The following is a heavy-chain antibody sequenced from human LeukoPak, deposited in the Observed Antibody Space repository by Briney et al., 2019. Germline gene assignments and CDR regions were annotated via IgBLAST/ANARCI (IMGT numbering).Heavy chain of an antibody. CDR3: ARGLRAGFIEEVTSI. D-gene: IGHD3-16*01. Sequence: ASVKVSCKASGYTFTGYYMHWVRQAPGQGLEWMGWMNPNSGNTGYAQKFQGRVTMTRDTTTSTAYMELYSLRSEDTAVYYCARGLRAGFIEEVTSIWGQGTLVTVSS. CDR1: GYTFTGYY. J-gene: IGHJ4*02. V-gene: IGHV1-8*02. CDR2: MNPNSGNT.